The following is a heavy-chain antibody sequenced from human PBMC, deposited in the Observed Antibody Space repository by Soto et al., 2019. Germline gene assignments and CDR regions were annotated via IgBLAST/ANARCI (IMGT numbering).Heavy chain of an antibody. CDR3: STPPAGPTGVEGFGP. CDR2: FDPEDGET. V-gene: IGHV1-24*01. CDR1: GYTLTELS. J-gene: IGHJ5*02. Sequence: ASVKVSCKVSGYTLTELSMHWVRQTPGKGLEWMGGFDPEDGETVYAQKFQGRVTMTEDTSTDTAYMELSSLRSDDTAVYFCSTPPAGPTGVEGFGPWGQGTLVTVSS. D-gene: IGHD1-7*01.